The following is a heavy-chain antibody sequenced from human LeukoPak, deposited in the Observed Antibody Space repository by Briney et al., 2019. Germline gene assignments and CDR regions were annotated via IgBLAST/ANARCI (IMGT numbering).Heavy chain of an antibody. CDR1: GGSFRSYY. CDR3: ATSRSGSFYGVDY. CDR2: IIHSGRT. Sequence: SETLSLTCAVYGGSFRSYYWSWIRQPPGKGLEWIGEIIHSGRTYYNPSLKSRVTISVDTSKNQFSLHLTSVTAADTAVYYCATSRSGSFYGVDYWGRGTLVTVSS. V-gene: IGHV4-34*12. D-gene: IGHD1-26*01. J-gene: IGHJ4*02.